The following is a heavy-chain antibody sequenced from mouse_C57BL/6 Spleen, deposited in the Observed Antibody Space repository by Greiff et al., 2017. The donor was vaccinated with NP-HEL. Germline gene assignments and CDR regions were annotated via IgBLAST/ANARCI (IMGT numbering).Heavy chain of an antibody. CDR1: GYSITSGYY. Sequence: EVQLQESGPGLVKPSQSLSLTCSVTGYSITSGYYWNWIRQFPGNKLEWMGYISYDGSNNYNPSLKNRISITRDTSKNQLFLKLNSVTAEDTATYYCARDELHYAMDYWGQGTSVTVSS. V-gene: IGHV3-6*01. CDR2: ISYDGSN. J-gene: IGHJ4*01. CDR3: ARDELHYAMDY.